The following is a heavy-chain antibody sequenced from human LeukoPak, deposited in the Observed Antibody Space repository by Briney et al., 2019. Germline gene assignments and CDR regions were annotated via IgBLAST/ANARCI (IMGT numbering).Heavy chain of an antibody. D-gene: IGHD3-9*01. V-gene: IGHV1-69*05. CDR1: GGTFSSYA. CDR2: IIPIFGTA. CDR3: ARLRQGDILTGYSTLIDY. J-gene: IGHJ4*02. Sequence: ASVKVSCKASGGTFSSYAISWVRQAPGQGLEWMGGIIPIFGTANYAQKLQGRVTMTTDTSTSTAYMELRSLRSDDTAVYYCARLRQGDILTGYSTLIDYWGQGTLVTVSS.